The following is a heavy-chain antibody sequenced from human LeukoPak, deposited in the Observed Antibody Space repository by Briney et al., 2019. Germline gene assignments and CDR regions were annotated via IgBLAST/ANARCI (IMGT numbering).Heavy chain of an antibody. V-gene: IGHV3-23*01. J-gene: IGHJ6*04. CDR1: GFTFSSYA. D-gene: IGHD4/OR15-4a*01. Sequence: PGGSLRLSCATSGFTFSSYAMSWIRQAPGKGLEWVSGISNSGANTYYADSVKGRFIISRDNSKKTLDLQMNSLRAEDTAIFYCAKDFANYPYYYGMDVWGKGTTVTVSS. CDR3: AKDFANYPYYYGMDV. CDR2: ISNSGANT.